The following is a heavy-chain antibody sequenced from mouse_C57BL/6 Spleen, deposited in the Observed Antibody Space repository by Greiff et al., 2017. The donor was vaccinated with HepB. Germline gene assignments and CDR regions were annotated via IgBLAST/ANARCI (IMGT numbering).Heavy chain of an antibody. Sequence: QVQLQQPGAELVKPGASVKLSCKASGYTFTSYWMQWVKQRPGQGLEWIGVIDPSDSYTKYYPKFKGKATLTVDTSSSTAYLQLSSLTSEDSAVYYCARKGFAYWGQGTLVTVSA. J-gene: IGHJ3*01. CDR1: GYTFTSYW. V-gene: IGHV1-50*01. CDR3: ARKGFAY. CDR2: IDPSDSYT.